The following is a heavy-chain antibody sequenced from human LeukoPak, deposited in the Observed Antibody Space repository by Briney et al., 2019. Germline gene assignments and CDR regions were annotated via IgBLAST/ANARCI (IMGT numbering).Heavy chain of an antibody. V-gene: IGHV3-30-3*01. CDR2: ISYDGSNK. CDR3: ARDYLRHFDWLPYYYYYGMDV. Sequence: GGSLRLSCAASGFTLSSYAMHWVRQAPGKGLEWVAVISYDGSNKYYADSVKGRFTISRDNSKNTLYLQMNSLRAEDTAVYYCARDYLRHFDWLPYYYYYGMDVWGQGTTVTVSS. CDR1: GFTLSSYA. J-gene: IGHJ6*02. D-gene: IGHD3-9*01.